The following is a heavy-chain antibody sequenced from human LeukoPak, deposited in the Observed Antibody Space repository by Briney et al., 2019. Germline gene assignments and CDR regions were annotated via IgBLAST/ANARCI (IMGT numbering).Heavy chain of an antibody. V-gene: IGHV4-31*03. D-gene: IGHD2-21*02. Sequence: PSQTLSLTCTVSGGSISSGGYYWSWIRQHPGKGLEWIGYIYYSGSTYYNPSLKSRVTISVDTSKNQFSLKLSSVTAADTAVYYCARGDYDYYYGMDVRGQGTTVTVSS. J-gene: IGHJ6*02. CDR2: IYYSGST. CDR3: ARGDYDYYYGMDV. CDR1: GGSISSGGYY.